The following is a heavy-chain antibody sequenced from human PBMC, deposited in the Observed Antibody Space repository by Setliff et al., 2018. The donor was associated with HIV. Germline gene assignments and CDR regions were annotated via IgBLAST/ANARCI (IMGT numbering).Heavy chain of an antibody. D-gene: IGHD2-8*01. J-gene: IGHJ5*01. CDR1: GFTLRNYV. Sequence: PGGSLRLSCGASGFTLRNYVMHWARQAPGKAMEWVAVQATDETITNYAASVKGRFTISRDESMNTLYLQMNSLRVEDTSVYYCAKTAYYFNNGGPKGWFDPWGQGTMVTVSS. CDR3: AKTAYYFNNGGPKGWFDP. V-gene: IGHV3-30*04. CDR2: QATDETIT.